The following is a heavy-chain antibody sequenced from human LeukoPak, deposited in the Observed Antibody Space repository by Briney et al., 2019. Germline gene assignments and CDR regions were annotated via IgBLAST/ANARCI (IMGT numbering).Heavy chain of an antibody. Sequence: SETLSLTCTVSGGSISSASYYWTWIRQPAGKGLEWIGRIYTSGSTNYNPSLRSRPTISVDTSKNQFSLRVSSVTAADTALYYCARQGSCSNTNCNRWFDPWGQGTLVTVSS. D-gene: IGHD2-2*01. CDR2: IYTSGST. CDR3: ARQGSCSNTNCNRWFDP. V-gene: IGHV4-61*02. CDR1: GGSISSASYY. J-gene: IGHJ5*02.